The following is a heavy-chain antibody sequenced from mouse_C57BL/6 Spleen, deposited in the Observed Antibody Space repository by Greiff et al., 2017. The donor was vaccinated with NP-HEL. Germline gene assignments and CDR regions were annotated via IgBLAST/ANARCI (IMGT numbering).Heavy chain of an antibody. V-gene: IGHV14-1*01. J-gene: IGHJ1*03. D-gene: IGHD2-2*01. CDR3: AGWLQGCYCDV. Sequence: VQLQQSGAELVRPGASVKLSCTASGFNIKSYYMHWVKQRPEQGLEWIGRIDPEGGDTEYDPKFQGTATLTADTSSSTAYMQLSSLTSEDSAVYFCAGWLQGCYCDVWGTGTTVTVSS. CDR2: IDPEGGDT. CDR1: GFNIKSYY.